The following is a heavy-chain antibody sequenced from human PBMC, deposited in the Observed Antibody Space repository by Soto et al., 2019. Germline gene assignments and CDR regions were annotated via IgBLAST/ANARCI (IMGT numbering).Heavy chain of an antibody. CDR3: ARDGPQAGPDY. Sequence: PSETLSLTCAVSESSFNNTKYWGWIRQPPGKGLEWIGTIYQSRNTYYSPSLQSRVTILLDMSKNQISPNLSSVTAEDTAVYYCARDGPQAGPDYWGQGTLVTVSS. V-gene: IGHV4-28*03. J-gene: IGHJ4*02. D-gene: IGHD6-13*01. CDR1: ESSFNNTKY. CDR2: IYQSRNT.